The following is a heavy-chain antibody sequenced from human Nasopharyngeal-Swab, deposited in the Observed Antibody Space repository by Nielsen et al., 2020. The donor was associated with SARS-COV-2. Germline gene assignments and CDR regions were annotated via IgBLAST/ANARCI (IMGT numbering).Heavy chain of an antibody. V-gene: IGHV4-59*01. Sequence: SETLSLPCTVSGGSISSYYWSWIRQPPGKGLEWIGYIYYSGSTNYNPSLKSRVTISVDTSKNQFSLKLSSVTAADTAVYYCATYTSITMVRGVIGWFDPWGQGTLVTVSS. CDR3: ATYTSITMVRGVIGWFDP. CDR2: IYYSGST. J-gene: IGHJ5*02. CDR1: GGSISSYY. D-gene: IGHD3-10*01.